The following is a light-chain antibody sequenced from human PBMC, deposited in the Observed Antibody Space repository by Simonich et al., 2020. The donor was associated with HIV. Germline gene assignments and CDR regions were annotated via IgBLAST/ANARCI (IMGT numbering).Light chain of an antibody. CDR2: WAS. J-gene: IGKJ4*01. Sequence: DFVMTQSPDSLAVSLGERATINCKSSQSVLYGSNNKHYLAWYQQKPGQPPKLLIYWASSRESGVPDRFSGSGSETDFTLTISSLQAEDVAVYYCQQYFRTPLTFGGGTKVEIK. CDR3: QQYFRTPLT. V-gene: IGKV4-1*01. CDR1: QSVLYGSNNKHY.